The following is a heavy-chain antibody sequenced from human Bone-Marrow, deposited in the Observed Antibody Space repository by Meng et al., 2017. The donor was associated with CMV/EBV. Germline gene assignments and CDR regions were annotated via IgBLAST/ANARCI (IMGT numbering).Heavy chain of an antibody. V-gene: IGHV4-4*07. J-gene: IGHJ5*02. CDR3: ARGRWDNWFDP. CDR2: MYVSGST. Sequence: LTCTVSGGSISRYWYKWIRQTAGKGLEWLGRMYVSGSTNYNPSLEGRLTMSIDTSKNQFSLNLTSVTAADTAVYYCARGRWDNWFDPWGQGTLVTVSS. CDR1: GGSISRYW. D-gene: IGHD5-24*01.